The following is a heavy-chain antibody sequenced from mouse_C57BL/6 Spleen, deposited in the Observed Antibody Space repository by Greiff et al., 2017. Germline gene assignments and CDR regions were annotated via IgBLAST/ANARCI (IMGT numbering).Heavy chain of an antibody. J-gene: IGHJ2*01. Sequence: QVQLQQPGAELVKPGASVKMSCKASGYTFTSYWITWVKQRPGQGLEWIGDIYPGSGSTNYNEKFKSKATLTVDTSSSTAYMQLSSLTFEDSAVYYCARRYYGSSYVFDYWGQGTTLTVSS. D-gene: IGHD1-1*01. CDR1: GYTFTSYW. CDR3: ARRYYGSSYVFDY. V-gene: IGHV1-55*01. CDR2: IYPGSGST.